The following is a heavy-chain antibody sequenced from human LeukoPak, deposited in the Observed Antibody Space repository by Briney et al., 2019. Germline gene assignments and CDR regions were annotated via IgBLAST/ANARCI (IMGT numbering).Heavy chain of an antibody. D-gene: IGHD3-3*01. Sequence: GGSLRRSCAASGFSCSDFYMNWLRQAPGKGLEWLSFISGSGNSIYYAHSVKGRFTISRDNTNNSVHLQMNSLRADDTAVYYCTRDGLSLSSARFDPWGQGTLVTVSS. CDR2: ISGSGNSI. CDR1: GFSCSDFY. J-gene: IGHJ5*02. CDR3: TRDGLSLSSARFDP. V-gene: IGHV3-11*01.